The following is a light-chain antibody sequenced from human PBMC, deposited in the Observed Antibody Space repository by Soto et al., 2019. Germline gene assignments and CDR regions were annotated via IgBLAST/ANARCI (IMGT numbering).Light chain of an antibody. V-gene: IGLV2-14*01. J-gene: IGLJ1*01. CDR3: CSYAGSFHV. Sequence: QSVLTQPASVSGSPGQSITISCTGTSSDVGGYNYVSWYQQHPGKAPKLMIYEVSNRPSGVSNRFSGSKSGNTASLTISGLQAEDEADYYCCSYAGSFHVFGTGTKLTVL. CDR2: EVS. CDR1: SSDVGGYNY.